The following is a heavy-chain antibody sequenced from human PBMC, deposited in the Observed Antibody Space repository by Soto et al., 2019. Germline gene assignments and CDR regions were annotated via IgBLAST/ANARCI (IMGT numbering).Heavy chain of an antibody. CDR1: RDSVSSNSAA. D-gene: IGHD6-19*01. J-gene: IGHJ6*02. V-gene: IGHV6-1*01. Sequence: SQTLSLTCAISRDSVSSNSAAWNWIRQSPSRGLEWLGRTYYRSKWYNDYAVSVKSRITINPDTSKNQFSLQLNSVTPEDTAVYYCARDPGYSSGWYDAYYYYYYGMDVRGQGITVTV. CDR3: ARDPGYSSGWYDAYYYYYYGMDV. CDR2: TYYRSKWYN.